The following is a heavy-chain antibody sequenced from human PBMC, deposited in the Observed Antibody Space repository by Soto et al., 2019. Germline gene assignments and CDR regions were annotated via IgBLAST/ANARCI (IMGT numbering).Heavy chain of an antibody. V-gene: IGHV3-53*01. Sequence: EVQLVESGGGLIQPGGSLRLSCAASGFTVSSNYMSWVRQAPGKGLEWVSVIYSGGSTYYADSVKGRFTISRDNSKNTLYLQMNSLRAEDTAVYYCAREGRFWSGIHYYDYGMDVWGQGTTVTVAS. CDR2: IYSGGST. CDR1: GFTVSSNY. CDR3: AREGRFWSGIHYYDYGMDV. J-gene: IGHJ6*02. D-gene: IGHD3-3*01.